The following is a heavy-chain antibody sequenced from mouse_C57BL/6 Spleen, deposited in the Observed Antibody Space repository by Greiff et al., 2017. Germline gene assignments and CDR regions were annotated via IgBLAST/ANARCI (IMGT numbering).Heavy chain of an antibody. Sequence: EVQRVESGGGLVQPKGSLKLSCAASGFSFNTYAMNWVRQAPGKGLEWVARIRSKSNNYATYYADSVKDRFTISRDDSESMLYLQMNNLKTEDTAMYYCVRHEGGFAYWGQGTLVTVSA. CDR1: GFSFNTYA. J-gene: IGHJ3*01. V-gene: IGHV10-1*01. CDR3: VRHEGGFAY. CDR2: IRSKSNNYAT.